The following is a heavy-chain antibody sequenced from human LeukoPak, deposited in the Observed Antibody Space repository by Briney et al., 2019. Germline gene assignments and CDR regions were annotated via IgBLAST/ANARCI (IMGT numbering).Heavy chain of an antibody. V-gene: IGHV3-9*01. D-gene: IGHD3-10*01. CDR3: AKDGSYYSGNWFDP. CDR2: ISWNSGTI. Sequence: PGGSLRLSCAASGFTFDDYAMHWVRQAPGKGPEWVSSISWNSGTIAYADSVKGRFTVSRDNAKNSLYLQMNSLRAEDTAFYYCAKDGSYYSGNWFDPWGQGTLVIVSS. J-gene: IGHJ5*02. CDR1: GFTFDDYA.